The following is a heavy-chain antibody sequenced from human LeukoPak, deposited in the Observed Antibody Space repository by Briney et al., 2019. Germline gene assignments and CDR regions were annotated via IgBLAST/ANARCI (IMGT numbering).Heavy chain of an antibody. Sequence: ASVKVSCKASGFPFTSSAVQWVRQARGQRLEWIGWIVVGSGNTNYALKFQERVTITRDMSTSTAYMELSSLRSEDTAVYYCAALDYDILTGYYKDYYFDYWGQGTLVTVSS. J-gene: IGHJ4*02. CDR3: AALDYDILTGYYKDYYFDY. CDR2: IVVGSGNT. CDR1: GFPFTSSA. D-gene: IGHD3-9*01. V-gene: IGHV1-58*01.